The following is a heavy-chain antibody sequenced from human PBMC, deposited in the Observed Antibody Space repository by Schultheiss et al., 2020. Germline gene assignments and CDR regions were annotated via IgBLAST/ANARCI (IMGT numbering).Heavy chain of an antibody. CDR2: ISWNSGSI. Sequence: SLRLSCAASGFTFDDYAMHWVRQAPGKGLEWVSGISWNSGSIGYADSVKGRFTISRDNSKNTLYLQMNSLRAEDTAVYYCAKDRGGGDYYYYYGMDVWGQGTTVTVSS. V-gene: IGHV3-9*01. D-gene: IGHD4-17*01. CDR3: AKDRGGGDYYYYYGMDV. CDR1: GFTFDDYA. J-gene: IGHJ6*02.